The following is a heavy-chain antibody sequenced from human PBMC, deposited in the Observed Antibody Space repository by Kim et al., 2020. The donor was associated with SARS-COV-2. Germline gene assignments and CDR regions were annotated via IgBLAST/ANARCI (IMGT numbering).Heavy chain of an antibody. Sequence: ASVKVSCKASGYPFTNHPLTWVRQAPGRGLEWMGWINTATGNPTYAQAFTGRFVFSLDKSVNTAHLQISSLKPEDTAVYYCVKDLSSLGSYFYWGQGTLV. D-gene: IGHD3-10*01. CDR2: INTATGNP. V-gene: IGHV7-4-1*02. CDR1: GYPFTNHP. CDR3: VKDLSSLGSYFY. J-gene: IGHJ4*02.